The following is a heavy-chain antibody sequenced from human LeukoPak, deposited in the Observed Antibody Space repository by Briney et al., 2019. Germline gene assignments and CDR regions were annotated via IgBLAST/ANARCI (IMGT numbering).Heavy chain of an antibody. J-gene: IGHJ1*01. D-gene: IGHD2-15*01. Sequence: SVKVSCKTSGDSFTTYSISWVRQAPGQGLEWMGDIAPMFEKANYARKFQGRVTMTADQSTSTVYMELSSLESDDTAIYYCAREVIVHHPAFGDWGQATQVTVSS. V-gene: IGHV1-69*01. CDR2: IAPMFEKA. CDR1: GDSFTTYS. CDR3: AREVIVHHPAFGD.